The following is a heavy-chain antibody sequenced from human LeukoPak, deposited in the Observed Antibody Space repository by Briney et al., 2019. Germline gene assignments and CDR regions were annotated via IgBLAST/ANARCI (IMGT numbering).Heavy chain of an antibody. CDR3: ARDSCSSTSCYFYYYYMDV. D-gene: IGHD2-2*01. V-gene: IGHV1-18*01. CDR2: ISAYNGNT. Sequence: ASVKVSCKASGYTFTSYGISWVRQAPGQGLEWMGWISAYNGNTNYAQKLQGRVTMTTDTSTSTAYMELRSLRSDDTAVYYCARDSCSSTSCYFYYYYMDVWGKGTTVTISS. J-gene: IGHJ6*03. CDR1: GYTFTSYG.